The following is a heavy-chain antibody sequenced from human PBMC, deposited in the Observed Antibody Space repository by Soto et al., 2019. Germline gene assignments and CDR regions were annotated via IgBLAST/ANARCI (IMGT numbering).Heavy chain of an antibody. CDR2: ISSSSSYI. D-gene: IGHD6-6*01. V-gene: IGHV3-21*04. J-gene: IGHJ5*02. Sequence: EVQLVESGGGLVKPGGSLRLSCAASGFTFSSYSMNWVRQAPGKGLEWVSSISSSSSYIYYADSVKGRFTISRDNAKNSRYLPRNGLRAEDTAVSYCALAARSSWGQGTLVTVSS. CDR3: ALAARSS. CDR1: GFTFSSYS.